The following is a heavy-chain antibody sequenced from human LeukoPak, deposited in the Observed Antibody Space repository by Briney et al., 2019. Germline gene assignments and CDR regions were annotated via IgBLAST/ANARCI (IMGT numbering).Heavy chain of an antibody. CDR2: IYYSGST. D-gene: IGHD5-18*01. CDR1: GGSISSYY. J-gene: IGHJ4*02. V-gene: IGHV4-59*01. Sequence: SETLSLTCTVSGGSISSYYWSWIRQPPGKGLEWIGYIYYSGSTNYNPSLKSRVTISVDTSKNQFSLKLSSVTAADTAVYYCARDSGYSYGPFDYWGQGTLVTVSS. CDR3: ARDSGYSYGPFDY.